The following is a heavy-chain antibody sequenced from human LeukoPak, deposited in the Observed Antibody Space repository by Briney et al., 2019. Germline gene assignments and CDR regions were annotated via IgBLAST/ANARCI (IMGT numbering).Heavy chain of an antibody. CDR3: ARRYYDSYYYYYGMDV. Sequence: GGSLRLSCAASGFTFSSYSMNWVRQAPGKGLEWVSSISSSSSYIYYADSVKGRFTISRDNAKNSLYLQMNSLRAEDTAVYYCARRYYDSYYYYYGMDVWGQGTTVTVSS. CDR1: GFTFSSYS. CDR2: ISSSSSYI. D-gene: IGHD3-3*01. J-gene: IGHJ6*02. V-gene: IGHV3-21*01.